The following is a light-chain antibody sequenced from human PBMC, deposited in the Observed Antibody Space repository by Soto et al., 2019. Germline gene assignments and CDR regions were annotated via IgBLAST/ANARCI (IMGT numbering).Light chain of an antibody. V-gene: IGKV3D-15*01. J-gene: IGKJ2*01. CDR3: QQYDLWPLYT. CDR2: GAS. CDR1: QSVSSN. Sequence: VMTQSPATLSVSPGERATLSCRAIQSVSSNLAWYQQKPGQAPRLLIYGASNRATGIPARFSGSGSGTEFTLIISSRQSEEFAVYYGQQYDLWPLYTFGQGTKLEIK.